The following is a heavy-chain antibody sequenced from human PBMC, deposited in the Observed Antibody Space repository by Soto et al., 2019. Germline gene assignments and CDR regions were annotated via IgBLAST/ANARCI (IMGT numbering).Heavy chain of an antibody. CDR2: IKSNIDGGTT. Sequence: PGGSLRLSCEVSGVTLTNVWMIWVRQAPGKGPEWVGRIKSNIDGGTTDYAAPVKGRFTVSRDDSENTLYLQMNSLKTEDTAVYYCSHGYYQYFNSWGQGTLVTVSS. J-gene: IGHJ4*02. V-gene: IGHV3-15*07. D-gene: IGHD5-18*01. CDR3: SHGYYQYFNS. CDR1: GVTLTNVW.